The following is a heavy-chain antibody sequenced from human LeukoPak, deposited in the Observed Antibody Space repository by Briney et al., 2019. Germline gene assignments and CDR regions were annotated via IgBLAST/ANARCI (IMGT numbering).Heavy chain of an antibody. J-gene: IGHJ5*02. D-gene: IGHD6-13*01. CDR3: ARAPPSSSWYPSPLRWFDP. Sequence: GGSLRLSCAASGFTFSSYSMNWVRQAPGKGLEWVSSISSSSSYIYYADSVKGRFTISRDNAKNSLYLQMNSLRAEDTAVYYCARAPPSSSWYPSPLRWFDPWGQGTLVTVSS. V-gene: IGHV3-21*01. CDR2: ISSSSSYI. CDR1: GFTFSSYS.